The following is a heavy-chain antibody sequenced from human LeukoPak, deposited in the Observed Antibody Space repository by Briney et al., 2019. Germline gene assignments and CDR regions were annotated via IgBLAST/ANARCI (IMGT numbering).Heavy chain of an antibody. CDR2: IYYSGIT. V-gene: IGHV4-39*07. D-gene: IGHD3/OR15-3a*01. Sequence: KPSETLSLTCTVSGGSISATGYFWGWIHQPPGKGLEWIGSIYYSGITHYNPSLKSRVTISVDTSKNQFSLKLSSVTAADTAVHYCARVDLQNAFDIWGQGTVVTVSS. J-gene: IGHJ3*02. CDR3: ARVDLQNAFDI. CDR1: GGSISATGYF.